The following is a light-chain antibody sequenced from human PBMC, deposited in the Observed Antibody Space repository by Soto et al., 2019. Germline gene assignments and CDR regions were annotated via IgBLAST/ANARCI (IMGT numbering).Light chain of an antibody. V-gene: IGKV3-20*01. Sequence: DIVLTQSPATLSLSPGESATLSCRASQSVTSDLVWYQQRPGQPPRLLIYGASNRATGIPDRFSGSGSGTDFTLTISRLEPEDFAVYYCQQYGSSQLTFGGGTKVEIK. J-gene: IGKJ4*01. CDR3: QQYGSSQLT. CDR2: GAS. CDR1: QSVTSD.